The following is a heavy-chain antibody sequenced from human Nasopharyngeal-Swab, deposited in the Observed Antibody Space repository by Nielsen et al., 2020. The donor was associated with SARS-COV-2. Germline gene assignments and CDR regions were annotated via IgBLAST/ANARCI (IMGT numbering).Heavy chain of an antibody. J-gene: IGHJ4*02. V-gene: IGHV4-59*01. CDR3: ARGLSSYGYYN. Sequence: WIRQPPGKGLEWIGYIYYSGSTSYNPSLKSRVTISADTSKKQFSLKPSSVTSADTAVYFCARGLSSYGYYNWGQGTLVTVSS. D-gene: IGHD5-18*01. CDR2: IYYSGST.